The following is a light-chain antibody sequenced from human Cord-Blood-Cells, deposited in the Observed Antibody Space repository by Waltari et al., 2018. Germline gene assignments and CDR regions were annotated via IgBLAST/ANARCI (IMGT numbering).Light chain of an antibody. J-gene: IGLJ1*01. Sequence: QSALTQPASVSGSPGQSITISCTGTSSDVGGYNYVSWYQQHPGKAPKLMIYEVSNRPSEVSNRFSGSKSGNTASLTISGLQAEDEADYYCSSYTSSSIGVFGTGTKVTVL. CDR3: SSYTSSSIGV. CDR1: SSDVGGYNY. CDR2: EVS. V-gene: IGLV2-14*01.